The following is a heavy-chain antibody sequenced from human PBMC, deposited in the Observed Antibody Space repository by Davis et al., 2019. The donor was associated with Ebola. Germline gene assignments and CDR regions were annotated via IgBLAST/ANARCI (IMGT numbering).Heavy chain of an antibody. CDR1: GFTFSGSA. Sequence: GESLKISCAASGFTFSGSAMHWVRQASGKGLEWVGRIRSKANSYATAYAASVKGRFTISRDDSKNTAYLQMNSLKTEDTAVYYCSCSRTSSRADVWGQGTTVTVSS. V-gene: IGHV3-73*01. CDR3: SCSRTSSRADV. J-gene: IGHJ6*02. D-gene: IGHD2-2*01. CDR2: IRSKANSYAT.